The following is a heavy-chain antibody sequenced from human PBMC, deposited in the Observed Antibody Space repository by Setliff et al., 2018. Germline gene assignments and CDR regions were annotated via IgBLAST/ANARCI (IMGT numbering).Heavy chain of an antibody. Sequence: SETLSLTCAASGGTFSYYYWTWIRQSPGKGLEWIGYITYSGSTNYNPSLKSRVTISVDTSKKDFSLKMSSVTAADTAVYYCAREPLAAPGHGYFDPWGQGTLVTVSS. CDR2: ITYSGST. V-gene: IGHV4-59*01. D-gene: IGHD6-6*01. CDR3: AREPLAAPGHGYFDP. J-gene: IGHJ5*02. CDR1: GGTFSYYY.